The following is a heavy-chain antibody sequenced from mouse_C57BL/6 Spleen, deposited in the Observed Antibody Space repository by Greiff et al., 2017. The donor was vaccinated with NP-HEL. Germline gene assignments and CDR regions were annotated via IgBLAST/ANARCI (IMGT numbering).Heavy chain of an antibody. D-gene: IGHD1-1*01. CDR3: ARQGSSYRYFDV. Sequence: EVQLVESGGDLVKPGGSLKLSCAASGFTFSSYGMSWVRQTPDKRLEWVATISSGGSYTYYPDSVKGRFTISRDNAKNTLYLQMSSLKSEDTAMYYCARQGSSYRYFDVWGTGTTVTVSS. CDR1: GFTFSSYG. J-gene: IGHJ1*03. V-gene: IGHV5-6*01. CDR2: ISSGGSYT.